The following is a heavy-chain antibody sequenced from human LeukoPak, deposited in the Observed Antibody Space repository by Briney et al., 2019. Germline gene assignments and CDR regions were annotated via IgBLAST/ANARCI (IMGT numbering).Heavy chain of an antibody. Sequence: SETLSLTCSASGASIDTRDYYWSWLRQRPVKGLEWIGYISYRGASYNNPSLKSRLTLSIDTSRNQFSLRLTSVTSADTAVYYCARTQGSHWFDSWGQGALVLVSS. V-gene: IGHV4-31*03. CDR2: ISYRGAS. J-gene: IGHJ5*01. CDR3: ARTQGSHWFDS. CDR1: GASIDTRDYY.